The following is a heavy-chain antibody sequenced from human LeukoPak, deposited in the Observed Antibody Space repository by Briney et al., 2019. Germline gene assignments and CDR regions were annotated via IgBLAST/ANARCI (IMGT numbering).Heavy chain of an antibody. CDR3: ARSPWTVSAFDI. CDR1: GGTISRYY. Sequence: PSETLSLTCTVSGGTISRYYWSWIRQPAGKGLEWIGRIYTSGSTNYNPSLKSRVTMSVDTSKNQFSLKLSSVTAADTAVYYCARSPWTVSAFDIWGQGTMVTVSS. D-gene: IGHD1-1*01. CDR2: IYTSGST. V-gene: IGHV4-4*07. J-gene: IGHJ3*02.